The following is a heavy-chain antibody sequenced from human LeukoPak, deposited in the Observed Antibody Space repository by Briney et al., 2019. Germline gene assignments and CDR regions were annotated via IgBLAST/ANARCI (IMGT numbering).Heavy chain of an antibody. Sequence: GGSLRLSCAASGLTFSSYAMSWVPQAPGKALEWVLALSGSGGSTYYADSVKGRFTIPRDNSKNTLYRQMYSLRAEDTAVYYCAKVAGTVDIVAKLLVCGFDPWGQGTLVTVSS. D-gene: IGHD5-12*01. CDR3: AKVAGTVDIVAKLLVCGFDP. V-gene: IGHV3-23*01. J-gene: IGHJ5*02. CDR1: GLTFSSYA. CDR2: LSGSGGST.